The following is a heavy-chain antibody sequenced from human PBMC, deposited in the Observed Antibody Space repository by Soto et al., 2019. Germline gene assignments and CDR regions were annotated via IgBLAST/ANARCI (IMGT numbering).Heavy chain of an antibody. CDR3: ARGVHYDSSGFYYFF. CDR2: IIPIFGTA. V-gene: IGHV1-69*13. D-gene: IGHD3-22*01. J-gene: IGHJ4*02. CDR1: GGTFSSYA. Sequence: ASVKVSCKASGGTFSSYAIDWVRQAPGQGLEWMGGIIPIFGTANYAQKFQGRVTITADESTSTAYVELRSLRSEDTAVYYCARGVHYDSSGFYYFFWGQGTLVTVSS.